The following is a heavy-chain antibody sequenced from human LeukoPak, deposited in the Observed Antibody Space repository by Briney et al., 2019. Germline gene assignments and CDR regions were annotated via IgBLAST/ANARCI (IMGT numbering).Heavy chain of an antibody. CDR1: GLIFSDYG. V-gene: IGHV3-74*01. CDR2: IKTDGSEA. D-gene: IGHD5-24*01. CDR3: DRDVGPNAGSPGAD. Sequence: GGSLRLSCEVSGLIFSDYGMHWVRQGPGKGLEWVSRIKTDGSEASYGDSVKDRFVISRDNSKSMLFLQMNNLRADDTATYFRDRDVGPNAGSPGADWGQGTLVIVSS. J-gene: IGHJ4*02.